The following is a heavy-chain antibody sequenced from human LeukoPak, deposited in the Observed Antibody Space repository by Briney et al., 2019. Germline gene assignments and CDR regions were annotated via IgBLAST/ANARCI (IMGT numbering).Heavy chain of an antibody. D-gene: IGHD6-19*01. CDR3: ARRRAVAGTYYFDS. V-gene: IGHV5-51*01. CDR1: GYSFTSYW. CDR2: IYPGDSAT. J-gene: IGHJ4*02. Sequence: GESLKISCKGSGYSFTSYWIGWVRQMPGEGLEWMGIIYPGDSATRYSPSFQGQVTISADKSITTAYLHWSSLKASDTAMYYCARRRAVAGTYYFDSWGQGTLVTVSS.